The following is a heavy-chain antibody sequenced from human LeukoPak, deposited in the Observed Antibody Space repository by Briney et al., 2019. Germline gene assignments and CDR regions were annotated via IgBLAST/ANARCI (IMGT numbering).Heavy chain of an antibody. J-gene: IGHJ4*02. CDR3: ATSYDSKTAPYDV. D-gene: IGHD3-3*01. V-gene: IGHV4-4*09. CDR2: IYPGGST. CDR1: GGSISSYC. Sequence: SETLSLTCTVSGGSISSYCWSWVRQPPGKGLEWTGYIYPGGSTDYNPSLRSRVTMSVDTSKSQLSMELRYLTAADTAMYYCATSYDSKTAPYDVWGQGILVTVSS.